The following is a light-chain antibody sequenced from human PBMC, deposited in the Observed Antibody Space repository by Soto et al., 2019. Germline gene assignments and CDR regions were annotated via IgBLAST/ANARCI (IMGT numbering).Light chain of an antibody. Sequence: EIVVTQSPGILSLSPGERASLSCGASQSITSSFLAWYQQKPGQAPRLLIYGASSRATGIPDRFSGSGFGTDFTLTISRLEPEDFVVYHCQQYGDLPPTFGQGTKVDIK. V-gene: IGKV3-20*01. CDR1: QSITSSF. CDR2: GAS. CDR3: QQYGDLPPT. J-gene: IGKJ1*01.